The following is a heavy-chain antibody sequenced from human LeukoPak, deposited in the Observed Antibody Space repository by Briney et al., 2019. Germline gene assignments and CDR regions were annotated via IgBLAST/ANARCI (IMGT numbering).Heavy chain of an antibody. CDR3: AKEGRDIAISHPLDD. CDR1: GFTFDDYT. Sequence: KTGGSLRLSCAASGFTFDDYTMHWVRQAPGQGLQWVSLISWDGGSSYYADSVKGRFTISRDNSKNSLYLQVNSLRTEDTALYYCAKEGRDIAISHPLDDWGQGTLVTVSS. V-gene: IGHV3-43*01. CDR2: ISWDGGSS. J-gene: IGHJ4*02. D-gene: IGHD5-18*01.